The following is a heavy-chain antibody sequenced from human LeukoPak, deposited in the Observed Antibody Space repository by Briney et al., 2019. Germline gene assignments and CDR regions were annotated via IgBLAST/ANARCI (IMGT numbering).Heavy chain of an antibody. D-gene: IGHD2-2*01. V-gene: IGHV3-30*18. J-gene: IGHJ4*02. CDR1: GLTSSSYC. CDR2: IPYDVSNK. CDR3: AKDREPIVVVPAALDY. Sequence: TPSCLAAGLTSSSYCTHWVRQAPDNWMEWVAAIPYDVSNKNYTDSVKGRFTISRDNSKNTLYVQMNSLRAEDTAVYYCAKDREPIVVVPAALDYWGQGTMVSVSS.